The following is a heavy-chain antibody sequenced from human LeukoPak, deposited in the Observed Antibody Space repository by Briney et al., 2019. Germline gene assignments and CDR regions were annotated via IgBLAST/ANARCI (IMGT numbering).Heavy chain of an antibody. CDR3: AKDEVVF. V-gene: IGHV3-64*04. CDR2: ISSNGKST. J-gene: IGHJ4*02. Sequence: PGGSLRLSCSVSGFTISSYAMHWVRQAPGKGLEYVSSISSNGKSTYYADSVKGRFTISRDNSKNTLYLQMNSLRAEDTAVYYCAKDEVVFRGQGTLVTVSS. CDR1: GFTISSYA. D-gene: IGHD2-2*01.